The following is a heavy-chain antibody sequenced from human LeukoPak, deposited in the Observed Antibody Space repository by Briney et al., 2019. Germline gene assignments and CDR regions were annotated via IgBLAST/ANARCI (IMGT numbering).Heavy chain of an antibody. CDR3: ARDKGDYVWANWFDP. Sequence: ASVKVSCKASGYTFTSYGISWVRQAPGQGLEWMGGIIPIFGTANYAQKFQGRVTITADESTSTAYMELSSLRSEDTAVYYCARDKGDYVWANWFDPWGQGTLVTVSS. CDR2: IIPIFGTA. CDR1: GYTFTSYG. J-gene: IGHJ5*02. D-gene: IGHD3-16*01. V-gene: IGHV1-69*13.